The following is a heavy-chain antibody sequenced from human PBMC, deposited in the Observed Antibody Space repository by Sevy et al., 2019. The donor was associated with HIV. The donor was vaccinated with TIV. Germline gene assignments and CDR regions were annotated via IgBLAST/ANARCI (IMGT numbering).Heavy chain of an antibody. Sequence: GGSLRLSCRASGFTFDDCTMSWVRQAPGKGLEWVAFIRSKAYGGTTEYAASVKGRFTISRDESKSIAYLQMNSLKTEDTAVYYCTRVEGAADWGMDVWGQGTTVTVSS. D-gene: IGHD1-26*01. V-gene: IGHV3-49*04. CDR3: TRVEGAADWGMDV. CDR2: IRSKAYGGTT. J-gene: IGHJ6*02. CDR1: GFTFDDCT.